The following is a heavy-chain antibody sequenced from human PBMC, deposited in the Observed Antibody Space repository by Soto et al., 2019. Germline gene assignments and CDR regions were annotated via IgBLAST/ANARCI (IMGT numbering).Heavy chain of an antibody. J-gene: IGHJ4*02. CDR3: ARERAVAGSFDF. V-gene: IGHV4-30-2*01. Sequence: SETLSLTCAVSGGSISSGGYSWSWIRQPPGKGLEWIGYMYHSGSTYYNPSLKSRVTISIDRSKNQFSLKLSSVTAADTAVYYCARERAVAGSFDFWGQGTLVTVS. D-gene: IGHD6-19*01. CDR2: MYHSGST. CDR1: GGSISSGGYS.